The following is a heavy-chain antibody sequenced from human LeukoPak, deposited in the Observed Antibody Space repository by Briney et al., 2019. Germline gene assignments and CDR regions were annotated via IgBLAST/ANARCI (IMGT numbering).Heavy chain of an antibody. CDR2: INSDGINT. CDR3: ARDLGQYYDTSDNWFDP. Sequence: GGPLTLSCAASGYTFSKYWMHWARHAPGKALVWVSRINSDGINTSYADSVKGRFTISRDNAKNTLNLQLNSLRAEDTAVYYCARDLGQYYDTSDNWFDPWGQGTLVTVSS. D-gene: IGHD3-22*01. V-gene: IGHV3-74*01. J-gene: IGHJ5*02. CDR1: GYTFSKYW.